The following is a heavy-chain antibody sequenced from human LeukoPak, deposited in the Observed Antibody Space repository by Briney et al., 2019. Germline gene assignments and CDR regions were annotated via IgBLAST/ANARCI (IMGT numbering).Heavy chain of an antibody. V-gene: IGHV1-2*04. CDR2: MNPNSGNT. CDR1: GYTFTGYY. CDR3: ARDLTSVGATSPVFDDYYGMDV. J-gene: IGHJ6*02. D-gene: IGHD1-26*01. Sequence: GASVKVSCKASGYTFTGYYMHWVRQATGQGLEWMGWMNPNSGNTGYAQKFQGWVTMTRDTSISTAYMELSRLRSDDTAVYYCARDLTSVGATSPVFDDYYGMDVWGQGTTVTVSS.